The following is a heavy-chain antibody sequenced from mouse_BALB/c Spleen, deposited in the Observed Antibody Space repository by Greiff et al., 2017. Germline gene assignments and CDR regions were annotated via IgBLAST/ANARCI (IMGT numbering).Heavy chain of an antibody. CDR3: ARWGSYYFDY. Sequence: EVQLVESGPGLVKPSQSLSLTCTVTGYSITSDYAWNWIRQFPGNKLEWMGYISYSGSTSYNPSLKSRISITRDTTKNQFFLQLNSVTTEDTATYYCARWGSYYFDYWGQGTTLTVSS. CDR2: ISYSGST. CDR1: GYSITSDYA. J-gene: IGHJ2*01. V-gene: IGHV3-2*02.